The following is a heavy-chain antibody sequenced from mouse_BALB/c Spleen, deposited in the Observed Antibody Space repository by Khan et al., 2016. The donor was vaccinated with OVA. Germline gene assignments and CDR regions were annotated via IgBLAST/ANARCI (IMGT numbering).Heavy chain of an antibody. CDR1: GYSITSDYA. V-gene: IGHV3-2*02. CDR3: ARSGTISTVVVTDFDF. J-gene: IGHJ2*01. CDR2: IKYSGIT. Sequence: VQLQESGPGLVKPSQSLSLTCTVTGYSITSDYAWNWIRQFPGNRLEWMGYIKYSGITSYNPSLKSRIFITRDTSKNQFFQQLNSVTTEDTATYYCARSGTISTVVVTDFDFWGQGTTLTVSS. D-gene: IGHD1-1*01.